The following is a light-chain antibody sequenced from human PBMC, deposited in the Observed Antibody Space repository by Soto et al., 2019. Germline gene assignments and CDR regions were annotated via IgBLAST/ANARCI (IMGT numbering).Light chain of an antibody. V-gene: IGKV1-12*01. CDR3: QQANSFPWT. CDR1: QGVGSW. Sequence: DIQMTQSPSSVSAPVGDRVTITCRASQGVGSWLAWYQQKPGKAPKLLIFAASSLQSGVPSRFSGSGSGTDFTLTISSLQPEDAASYYCQQANSFPWTFGQGTKVEIK. CDR2: AAS. J-gene: IGKJ1*01.